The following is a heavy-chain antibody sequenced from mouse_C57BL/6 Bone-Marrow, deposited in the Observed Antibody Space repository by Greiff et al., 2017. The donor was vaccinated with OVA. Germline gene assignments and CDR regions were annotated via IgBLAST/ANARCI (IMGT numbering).Heavy chain of an antibody. CDR2: ISSGGSYT. D-gene: IGHD1-1*01. CDR1: GFTFSSYG. CDR3: ARHDYYGSSYYYFDY. V-gene: IGHV5-6*01. Sequence: DVHLVESGGDLVKPGGSLKLSCAASGFTFSSYGMSWVRQTPDKRLEWVATISSGGSYTYYPDSVKGRFTISRDNAKNTLYLQMSSLKSDDTAMYYCARHDYYGSSYYYFDYWGQGTTLTVSS. J-gene: IGHJ2*01.